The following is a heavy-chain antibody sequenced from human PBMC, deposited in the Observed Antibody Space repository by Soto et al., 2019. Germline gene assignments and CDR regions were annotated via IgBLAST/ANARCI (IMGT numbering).Heavy chain of an antibody. CDR1: GGSIISGGYC. CDR3: ARTSYDSSGTAADP. V-gene: IGHV4-31*03. CDR2: IYYSGST. D-gene: IGHD3-22*01. J-gene: IGHJ5*02. Sequence: SETLSLTCTVSGGSIISGGYCWIWKRQHPGKGLEWIGYIYYSGSTYYNPSLKSRVTISVDTSKNQFSLKLSSVTAADTAVYYRARTSYDSSGTAADPWGQGTLITVSS.